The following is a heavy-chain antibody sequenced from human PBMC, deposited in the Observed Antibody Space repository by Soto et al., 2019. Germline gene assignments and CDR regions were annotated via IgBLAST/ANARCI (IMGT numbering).Heavy chain of an antibody. D-gene: IGHD3-22*01. CDR2: TYYRSKWYN. CDR1: GDSVSSNSAA. J-gene: IGHJ4*02. V-gene: IGHV6-1*01. Sequence: SQTLSLTCAISGDSVSSNSAAWNWIRQSPSRGLEWLGRTYYRSKWYNDYAVSVKSRITINPDTSKNQFSLQLNSVTPEDTAVYYCARDEYYDSSATEYFDYWGQGTLVTFSS. CDR3: ARDEYYDSSATEYFDY.